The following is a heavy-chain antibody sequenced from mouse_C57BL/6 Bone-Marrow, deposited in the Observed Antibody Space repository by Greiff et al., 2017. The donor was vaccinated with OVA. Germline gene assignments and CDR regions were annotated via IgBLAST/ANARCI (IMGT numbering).Heavy chain of an antibody. CDR1: GYAYTNYL. V-gene: IGHV1-54*01. CDR2: INPGSGGT. Sequence: VQLQQSGAELVRPGTSVKVSCKASGYAYTNYLIEWVKQRPGQGLEWIGVINPGSGGTNYNEKFKGKATLTADKSSSTAYMQLSSLTSEDSAVYFCAKGLDYWGKGTTLTVSS. J-gene: IGHJ2*01. CDR3: AKGLDY. D-gene: IGHD3-3*01.